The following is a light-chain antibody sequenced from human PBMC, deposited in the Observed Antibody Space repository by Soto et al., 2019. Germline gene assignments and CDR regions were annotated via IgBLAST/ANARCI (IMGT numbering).Light chain of an antibody. J-gene: IGLJ7*01. V-gene: IGLV1-47*01. Sequence: QSVLTQPPSASGTPGQRVTISCSGSTSNIGNYYVYWYQHLPGTAPKLLICRDDQRPSGVPDRFSASKSGTSASLAISGLRSEDEADYYCPAWDDSMSGPVFGGGTQLTVL. CDR3: PAWDDSMSGPV. CDR2: RDD. CDR1: TSNIGNYY.